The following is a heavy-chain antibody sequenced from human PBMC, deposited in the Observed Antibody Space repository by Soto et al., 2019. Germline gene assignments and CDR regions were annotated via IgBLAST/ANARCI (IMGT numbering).Heavy chain of an antibody. CDR1: GFTFSNAW. CDR3: TPTVLRNFDWSDAFDI. J-gene: IGHJ3*02. CDR2: IKSKTDGGTT. D-gene: IGHD3-9*01. Sequence: GGSLRLSCAASGFTFSNAWMNWVRQAPGKGLKWVGRIKSKTDGGTTDYAAPVKGRFTISRDDSKNTLYLQMNSLKTEDTAVYYCTPTVLRNFDWSDAFDIWGQGTMVTVSS. V-gene: IGHV3-15*07.